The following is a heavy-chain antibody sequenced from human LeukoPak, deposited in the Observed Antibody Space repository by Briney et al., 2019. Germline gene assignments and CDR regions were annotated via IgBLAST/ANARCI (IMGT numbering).Heavy chain of an antibody. J-gene: IGHJ5*02. Sequence: WGSLTLTCVGSGFTFSVHWVRQVPGKGLEWLTFIRHDGTDQHYADSVRGRFTISRDNSKNTVYLQMNSLRPEDTALYYCAKDGNWASVSWGQGTMATLSS. D-gene: IGHD7-27*01. CDR3: AKDGNWASVS. CDR1: GFTFS. CDR2: IRHDGTDQ. V-gene: IGHV3-30*02.